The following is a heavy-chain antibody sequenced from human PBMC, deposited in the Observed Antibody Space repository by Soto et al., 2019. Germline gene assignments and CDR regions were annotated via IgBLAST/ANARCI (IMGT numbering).Heavy chain of an antibody. CDR1: GGTFSSYT. J-gene: IGHJ6*03. V-gene: IGHV1-69*02. D-gene: IGHD6-13*01. CDR2: IIPILGIA. Sequence: QVQLVQSGAEVKKPGSSVKVSCKASGGTFSSYTISWVRQAPGQGLEWMGRIIPILGIANYAQKFQGRVTITADKSTSTAYMELSSLRSEDTAVYYCARGGGQQLDYYHYYMDVWGKGTTVTVSS. CDR3: ARGGGQQLDYYHYYMDV.